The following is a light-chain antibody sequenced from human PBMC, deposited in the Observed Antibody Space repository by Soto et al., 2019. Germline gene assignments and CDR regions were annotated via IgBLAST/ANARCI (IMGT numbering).Light chain of an antibody. Sequence: DIQMTQSPSTLSASVGDRVTITSRASQSISTWLAWYQQKSGKAPKLLIYKASSLESGVPSRFRGSGSGTEFTLTISSLQPDDFATYYCHQYSTNSRTFGQGTKVEIK. CDR1: QSISTW. CDR2: KAS. J-gene: IGKJ1*01. CDR3: HQYSTNSRT. V-gene: IGKV1-5*03.